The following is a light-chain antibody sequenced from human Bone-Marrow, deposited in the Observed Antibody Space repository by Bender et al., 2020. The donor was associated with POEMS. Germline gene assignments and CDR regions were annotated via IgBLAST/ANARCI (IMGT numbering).Light chain of an antibody. Sequence: SYVLTQPPSLSVAPGQTATITCGGNNIGGKSVHWYQQKPGQAPLLVVSEDTDRPSGIPDRFSGSNSGNTATLTISRVEAGDEADYYCQVWDSNFDHYGFGTGSKVGV. V-gene: IGLV3-21*02. J-gene: IGLJ1*01. CDR3: QVWDSNFDHYG. CDR1: NIGGKS. CDR2: EDT.